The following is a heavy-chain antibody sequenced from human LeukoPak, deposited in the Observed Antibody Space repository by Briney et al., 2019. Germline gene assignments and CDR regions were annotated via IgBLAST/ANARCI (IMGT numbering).Heavy chain of an antibody. Sequence: QPGRSLRLSCAASGFTFSSYGMHWVRQAPGKGLGWVAVISYDGSNKYYADSVKGRFTISRDNSKNTLYLQMNSLRAEDTAVYYCAKGSSSSSSLDYYGMDVWGQGTTVTVSS. D-gene: IGHD6-13*01. CDR1: GFTFSSYG. CDR2: ISYDGSNK. J-gene: IGHJ6*02. V-gene: IGHV3-30*18. CDR3: AKGSSSSSSLDYYGMDV.